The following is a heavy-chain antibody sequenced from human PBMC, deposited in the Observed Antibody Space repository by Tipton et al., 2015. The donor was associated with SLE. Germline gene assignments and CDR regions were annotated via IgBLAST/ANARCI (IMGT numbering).Heavy chain of an antibody. D-gene: IGHD2-21*01. CDR2: MYHSGST. Sequence: TLSLTCTVSGGSIRSHYLNWFRQPPGTGLAWVGYMYHSGSTKYNPSLKSRVTISLGTSKNQVSLKLTSVTAADTAVYYCAREVNVVSDSDAFDIWGHGTVVTVSS. CDR1: GGSIRSHY. CDR3: AREVNVVSDSDAFDI. J-gene: IGHJ3*02. V-gene: IGHV4-59*11.